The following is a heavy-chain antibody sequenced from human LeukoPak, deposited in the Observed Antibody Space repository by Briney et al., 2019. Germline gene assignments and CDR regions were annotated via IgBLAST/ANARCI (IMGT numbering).Heavy chain of an antibody. CDR1: GGTFSSYA. J-gene: IGHJ3*02. D-gene: IGHD3-22*01. CDR3: ARVVMRYDSSGYGAFDI. CDR2: IIPIFGTA. V-gene: IGHV1-69*05. Sequence: SVKVSCKASGGTFSSYAISWVRQAPGQGLEWMGGIIPIFGTANYAQKFQGRVTITTDESTSTAYMELSSLRSEDTAVYYCARVVMRYDSSGYGAFDIWGQGTMVTASS.